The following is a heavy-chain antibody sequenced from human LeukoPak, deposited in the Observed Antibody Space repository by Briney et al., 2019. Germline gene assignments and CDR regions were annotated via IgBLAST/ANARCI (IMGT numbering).Heavy chain of an antibody. CDR2: INHSGST. D-gene: IGHD1-1*01. J-gene: IGHJ4*02. V-gene: IGHV4-34*01. Sequence: SETLSLTCAVYGGSFSGYYGSWIRQPPGKGLEWIGEINHSGSTNYNPSLKSRVTVSVDTSKNQFSLKLSSVTAADTAVYYCARDPVSVEKYYFDYWGQGTLVTVSS. CDR3: ARDPVSVEKYYFDY. CDR1: GGSFSGYY.